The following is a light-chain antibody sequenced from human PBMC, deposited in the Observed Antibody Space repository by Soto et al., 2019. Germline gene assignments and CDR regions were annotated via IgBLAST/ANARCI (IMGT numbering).Light chain of an antibody. J-gene: IGLJ3*02. Sequence: QSVLTQPPSVSGDPGQRVTISCTGSSSNIGAGYDVHWYQQLPGTGPKLLIYGNSNRPSGVPDRFSGSKSGTSASLAITGLQAEDEADYYCQSYDSSLSGSLVFGGGTKLTVL. CDR2: GNS. V-gene: IGLV1-40*01. CDR3: QSYDSSLSGSLV. CDR1: SSNIGAGYD.